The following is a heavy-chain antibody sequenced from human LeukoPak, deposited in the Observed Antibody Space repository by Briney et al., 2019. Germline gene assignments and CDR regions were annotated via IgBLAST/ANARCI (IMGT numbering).Heavy chain of an antibody. CDR2: INPSGGTT. V-gene: IGHV1-46*01. J-gene: IGHJ4*02. D-gene: IGHD5-24*01. Sequence: ASVKVSCKPSGYTFTSYYVHWVRQAPGQGLERMGIINPSGGTTSYAQKFQGRVTITADTSTDTAYMELSSLRSEDTAVYYCATWERWLQGSEIGGWGQGTLVTVSS. CDR3: ATWERWLQGSEIGG. CDR1: GYTFTSYY.